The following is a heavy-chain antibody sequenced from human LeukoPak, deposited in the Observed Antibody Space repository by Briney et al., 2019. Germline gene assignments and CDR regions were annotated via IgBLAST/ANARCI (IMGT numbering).Heavy chain of an antibody. Sequence: PGGSLRLSCAASGFIFSNYWMRWVRQAPGKGLEWVADIEQDGGEKYYVDSVKGRFTISRDNAKNSLYLQMSSLRAEDTAVYYCARTARSYSYDFWSGYSADWGQGTLVTVSS. CDR1: GFIFSNYW. CDR3: ARTARSYSYDFWSGYSAD. D-gene: IGHD3-3*01. J-gene: IGHJ4*02. CDR2: IEQDGGEK. V-gene: IGHV3-7*01.